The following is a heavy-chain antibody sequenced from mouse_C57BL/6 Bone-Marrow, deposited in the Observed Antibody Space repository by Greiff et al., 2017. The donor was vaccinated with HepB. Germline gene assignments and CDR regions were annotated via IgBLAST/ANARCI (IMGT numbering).Heavy chain of an antibody. J-gene: IGHJ1*03. D-gene: IGHD6-1*01. V-gene: IGHV1-69*01. CDR1: GYTFTSYW. Sequence: VQLQQPGAELVMPGASVKLSCKASGYTFTSYWMHWVKQRPGQGLEWIGEIDPSDSYTNYNQKFKGKSTLTVDKSSSTAYMQLNSLTSEDSAVYYCASLQEYFDVWGTGTTVTVSS. CDR2: IDPSDSYT. CDR3: ASLQEYFDV.